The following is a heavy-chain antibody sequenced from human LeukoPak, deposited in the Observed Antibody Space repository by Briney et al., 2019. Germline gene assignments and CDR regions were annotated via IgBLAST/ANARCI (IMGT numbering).Heavy chain of an antibody. CDR3: AKLFSRCASS. D-gene: IGHD2-8*02. Sequence: PGGSLRLSCAASGFTFSSYGMSWVRQAPGKGLEWVSAISGSGGSTYYADSVKGRFTISRDNANNSVYLQMNSLRVEDTAVYYCAKLFSRCASSWGQGTLVTVSS. CDR2: ISGSGGST. CDR1: GFTFSSYG. V-gene: IGHV3-23*01. J-gene: IGHJ4*02.